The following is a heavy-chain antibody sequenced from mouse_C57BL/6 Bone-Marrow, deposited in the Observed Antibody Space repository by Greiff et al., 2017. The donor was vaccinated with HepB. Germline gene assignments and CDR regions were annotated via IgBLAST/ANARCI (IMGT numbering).Heavy chain of an antibody. V-gene: IGHV3-6*01. Sequence: EVKLMESGPGLVKPSQSLSLTCSVTGYSITSGYYWNWIRQFPGTKLEWMGYISYDGSNNYNPSLKNRISITRDTSKNQFFLKLNSVTTEDTATYYCARDYYYGSSYGYWGQGTTLTVSS. CDR3: ARDYYYGSSYGY. CDR2: ISYDGSN. D-gene: IGHD1-1*01. CDR1: GYSITSGYY. J-gene: IGHJ2*01.